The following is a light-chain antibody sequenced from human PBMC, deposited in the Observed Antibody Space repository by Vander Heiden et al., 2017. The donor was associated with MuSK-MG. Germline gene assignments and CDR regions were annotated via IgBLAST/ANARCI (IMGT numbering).Light chain of an antibody. CDR2: TAS. V-gene: IGKV1-39*01. CDR3: QQSDSLPYT. J-gene: IGKJ2*01. Sequence: DIQMTQSPSSLSASVGDRVTITCRAGQSISSYLNWYQQKPGRAPKLLIYTASSLQSGVPSTFRGSGSGTDFTLTISRLQPEDFATYYCQQSDSLPYTFGQGTKLEIK. CDR1: QSISSY.